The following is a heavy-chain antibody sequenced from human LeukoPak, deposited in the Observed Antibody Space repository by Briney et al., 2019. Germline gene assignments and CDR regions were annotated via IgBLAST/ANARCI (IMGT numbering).Heavy chain of an antibody. Sequence: GGSLRLSCAASGFTFSSYSMNWVRQAPGKGLEWVSSISSSSSYIYYADSVKGRFTISRDNSKNTLYLQMNSLRAEDTAVYYCANPIVGATQGRDYWGQGTLVTVSS. CDR1: GFTFSSYS. CDR2: ISSSSSYI. D-gene: IGHD1-26*01. J-gene: IGHJ4*02. V-gene: IGHV3-21*04. CDR3: ANPIVGATQGRDY.